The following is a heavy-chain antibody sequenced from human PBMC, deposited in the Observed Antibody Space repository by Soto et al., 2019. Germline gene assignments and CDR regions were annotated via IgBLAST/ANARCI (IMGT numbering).Heavy chain of an antibody. D-gene: IGHD3-16*01. Sequence: GSLRLSCAASGFTVSSNYMSWVRQAPGKGLEWVSVIYSGGSTYYADSVKGRFTISRDNSKNTLYLQMNSLRAEDTAVYYCARVHASTYAFDIWGQGTMVTVSS. J-gene: IGHJ3*02. V-gene: IGHV3-53*01. CDR3: ARVHASTYAFDI. CDR1: GFTVSSNY. CDR2: IYSGGST.